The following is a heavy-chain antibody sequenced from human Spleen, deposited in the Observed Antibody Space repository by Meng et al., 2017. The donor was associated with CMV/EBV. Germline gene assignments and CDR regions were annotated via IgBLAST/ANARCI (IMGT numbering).Heavy chain of an antibody. D-gene: IGHD4/OR15-4a*01. Sequence: ASVKVSCKASGYPFTGYYMHWLRQAPGRGLEWMAWISAYNGGTLYAQNLQGRVTLTTDTSTSTAYMELRSLRSDDTAVYYCARDDYGANSNWFDPWGQGTLVTVSS. CDR2: ISAYNGGT. V-gene: IGHV1-18*04. CDR3: ARDDYGANSNWFDP. CDR1: GYPFTGYY. J-gene: IGHJ5*02.